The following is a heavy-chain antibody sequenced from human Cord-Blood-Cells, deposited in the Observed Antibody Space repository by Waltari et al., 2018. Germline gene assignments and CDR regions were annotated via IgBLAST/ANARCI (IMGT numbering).Heavy chain of an antibody. CDR1: GGSISSSSYY. V-gene: IGHV4-39*01. CDR3: ARHVRTGYSSSWYFDY. Sequence: QLQLQESGPGLVKPSETLSLTCTVSGGSISSSSYYWGWIRQPPGKGLEWIGSIYYSGSTYYNPSLKSRVTISVDTSKNQFSLKLSSVTAADTAVYYCARHVRTGYSSSWYFDYWGQGTLVTVSS. J-gene: IGHJ4*02. CDR2: IYYSGST. D-gene: IGHD6-13*01.